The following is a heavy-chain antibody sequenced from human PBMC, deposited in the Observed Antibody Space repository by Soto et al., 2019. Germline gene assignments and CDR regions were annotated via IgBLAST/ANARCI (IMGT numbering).Heavy chain of an antibody. J-gene: IGHJ6*02. Sequence: ASVKVSCKASGYTFTSYVISWVRQAPGQGLEWMGWISAYNGNTNYAQKLQGRVTMTTDTSTSTAYMELRSLRSDDTAVYYCARVVGEAYYYGMDVWGQGTTVTVSS. CDR2: ISAYNGNT. CDR3: ARVVGEAYYYGMDV. CDR1: GYTFTSYV. V-gene: IGHV1-18*01.